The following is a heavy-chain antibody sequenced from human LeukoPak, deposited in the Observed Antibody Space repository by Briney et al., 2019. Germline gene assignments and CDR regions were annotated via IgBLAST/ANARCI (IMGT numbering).Heavy chain of an antibody. CDR1: GGTFSSYA. CDR3: ARGRYSSSWYVWWFGP. J-gene: IGHJ5*02. V-gene: IGHV1-69*13. Sequence: GASVKVSCKASGGTFSSYAISWVRQAPGQGLEWMGGIIPIFGTANYAQKFQGRVTITADESTSTAYMELSSLRSEDTAVYYCARGRYSSSWYVWWFGPWGQGTLVTVSS. D-gene: IGHD6-13*01. CDR2: IIPIFGTA.